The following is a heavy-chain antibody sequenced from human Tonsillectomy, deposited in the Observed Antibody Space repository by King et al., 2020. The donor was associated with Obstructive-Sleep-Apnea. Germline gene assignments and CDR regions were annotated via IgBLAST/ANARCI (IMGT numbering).Heavy chain of an antibody. D-gene: IGHD2-2*01. J-gene: IGHJ4*02. CDR3: TRSYCTRTRCYSDY. Sequence: VQLVESGGGLVQPGGSLKLSCAASGFTFSGSAMHWVRQASGKGLEWVGRIRSKANSYATEYAASVEGRFTVSSDDSKNTAYLQMNSLKIEDTAMYYCTRSYCTRTRCYSDYWGQGTLVTVSS. CDR1: GFTFSGSA. CDR2: IRSKANSYAT. V-gene: IGHV3-73*01.